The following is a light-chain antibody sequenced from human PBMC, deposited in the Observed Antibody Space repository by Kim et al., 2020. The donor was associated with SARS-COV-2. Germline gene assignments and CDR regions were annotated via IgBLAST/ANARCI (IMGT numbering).Light chain of an antibody. CDR3: QQSKSFPWT. CDR2: AAS. J-gene: IGKJ1*01. Sequence: ASVGDRVTTTCRASQGISSWLAWYQQKPGKAPKFLVYAASSLQSGVPSRFSGSGSGTDFTLTISSLQPEDFGTYYCQQSKSFPWTFGQGTKVDIK. V-gene: IGKV1-12*01. CDR1: QGISSW.